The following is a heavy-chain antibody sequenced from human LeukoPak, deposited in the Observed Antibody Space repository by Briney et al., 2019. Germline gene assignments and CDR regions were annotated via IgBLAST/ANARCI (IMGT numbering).Heavy chain of an antibody. CDR2: IYYSGNT. V-gene: IGHV4-39*07. CDR1: GGSISSSGSY. J-gene: IGHJ5*02. CDR3: ARVMAARREDLNWFDP. Sequence: SETLSLTCTVSGGSISSSGSYCGWIRQPPGEGLEWIGRIYYSGNTYNPSLKSRVTISVGTSKNQFSLNLTSVNAADTAVYYCARVMAARREDLNWFDPWGQGTLVTVSS. D-gene: IGHD6-6*01.